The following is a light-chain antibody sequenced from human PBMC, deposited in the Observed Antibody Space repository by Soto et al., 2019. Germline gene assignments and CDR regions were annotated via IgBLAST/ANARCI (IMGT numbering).Light chain of an antibody. J-gene: IGLJ2*01. V-gene: IGLV2-14*01. CDR3: SAYTTRSTLV. Sequence: QSALTQPASVSGSPGQSITISCTGTSRDVGAYNLVSWYQQHPGKAPKLLIYEVRNRPSGISFRFSGSRSGNMASLTISGLLAEDEADYYCSAYTTRSTLVFGGGTKVTVL. CDR1: SRDVGAYNL. CDR2: EVR.